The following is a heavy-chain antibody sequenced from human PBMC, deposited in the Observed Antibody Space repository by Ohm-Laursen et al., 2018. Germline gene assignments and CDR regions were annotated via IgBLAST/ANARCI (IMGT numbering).Heavy chain of an antibody. CDR3: AKDLYSNYFEGYFDY. V-gene: IGHV3-9*01. CDR2: ISWNNNSI. D-gene: IGHD4-11*01. CDR1: GFTFDDYA. Sequence: SSLRLSCSASGFTFDDYAMHWVRQAPGKGLEWVSGISWNNNSIVYADSVKGRFTISRDNAKNSLYLQMNSLRAEDTALYYCAKDLYSNYFEGYFDYWGQGTLVTVSS. J-gene: IGHJ4*02.